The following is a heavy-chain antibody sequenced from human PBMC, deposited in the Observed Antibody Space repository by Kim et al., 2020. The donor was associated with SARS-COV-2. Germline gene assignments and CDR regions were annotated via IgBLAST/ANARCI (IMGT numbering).Heavy chain of an antibody. CDR1: PGSINSYY. CDR3: AGGRPPSY. J-gene: IGHJ4*02. CDR2: MHHTGSS. V-gene: IGHV4-59*13. Sequence: SETLSLTCTVSPGSINSYYWTWVRQSPGMGLEFIASMHHTGSSSYNPSLKSRVTMSLDMSKNDFSLQLMSVTTADTAVYYCAGGRPPSYWGRGTLVIVSS. D-gene: IGHD6-6*01.